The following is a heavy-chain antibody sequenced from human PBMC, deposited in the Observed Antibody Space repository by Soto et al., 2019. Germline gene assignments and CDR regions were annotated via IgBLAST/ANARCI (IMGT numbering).Heavy chain of an antibody. D-gene: IGHD6-13*01. V-gene: IGHV4-39*07. CDR3: ANTPDNIVAAGIDY. J-gene: IGHJ4*02. Sequence: SETLSLTCSVSGGSISSHSHYWGWIRQPPGKGLEWIGSVYFSGRNYYNTSLESRVTISRDNSKNTLYLQMNSLRAEDTAVYYCANTPDNIVAAGIDYWGQGTLVNVSS. CDR2: VYFSGRN. CDR1: GGSISSHSHY.